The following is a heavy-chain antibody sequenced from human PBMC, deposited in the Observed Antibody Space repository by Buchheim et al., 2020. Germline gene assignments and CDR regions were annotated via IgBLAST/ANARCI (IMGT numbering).Heavy chain of an antibody. D-gene: IGHD5-18*01. CDR1: GFTFNSHW. CDR3: AREGYSSYFDY. Sequence: EVQLVESGGGLVQPGGSLRLSCAASGFTFNSHWMSWVRQAPGKGLEWVANIKQDGSEKYYVDSVKGRFIISRDNAKNSLYLQMNSLRAEDTAVYYCAREGYSSYFDYWGQGTL. V-gene: IGHV3-7*01. J-gene: IGHJ4*02. CDR2: IKQDGSEK.